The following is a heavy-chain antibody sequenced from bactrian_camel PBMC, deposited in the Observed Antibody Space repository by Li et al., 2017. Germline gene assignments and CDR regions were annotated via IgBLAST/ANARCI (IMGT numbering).Heavy chain of an antibody. CDR3: AADRRLLRGLSTFDGWVDY. D-gene: IGHD1*01. Sequence: DVQLVESGGGHVQPGGSLRLSCATSGFTFGDYAMGWLRQAPGKGLEWVSTIGSGGGTTYYADSVKGRFTISKDNAKNILYLQMDSLKPDDSGIYYCAADRRLLRGLSTFDGWVDYWGQGTQVTVS. CDR2: IGSGGGTT. CDR1: GFTFGDYA. V-gene: IGHV3S31*01. J-gene: IGHJ4*01.